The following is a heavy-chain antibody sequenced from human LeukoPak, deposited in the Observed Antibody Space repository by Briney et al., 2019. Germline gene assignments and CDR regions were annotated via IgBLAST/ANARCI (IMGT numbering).Heavy chain of an antibody. Sequence: ASVKVSCKASGYTFTSYYMHWVRQAPGQGLEWMGIINPSGGSTRYAQKFQGRVTMTRDTSTSTVYMELSSLRSEDTAVYYCARRHADCLITSCFDYWGQGTQVTVSS. J-gene: IGHJ4*02. D-gene: IGHD2-2*01. CDR3: ARRHADCLITSCFDY. V-gene: IGHV1-46*01. CDR1: GYTFTSYY. CDR2: INPSGGST.